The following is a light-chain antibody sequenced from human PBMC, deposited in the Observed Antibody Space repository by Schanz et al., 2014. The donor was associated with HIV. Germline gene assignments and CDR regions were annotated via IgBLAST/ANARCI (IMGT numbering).Light chain of an antibody. J-gene: IGKJ1*01. Sequence: EIVLTQSPATLSLSPGERATLSCRASQSVSSNFLAWYQARPGLAPRLLIYDASSRATGIPDRFSGSGSSTDFTLTISRLEPEDSAVYYCQQYGSSPTFGQGTRVEIK. CDR2: DAS. CDR1: QSVSSNF. CDR3: QQYGSSPT. V-gene: IGKV3D-20*01.